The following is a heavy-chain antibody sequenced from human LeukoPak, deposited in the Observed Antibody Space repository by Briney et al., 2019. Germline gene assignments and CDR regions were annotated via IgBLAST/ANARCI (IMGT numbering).Heavy chain of an antibody. V-gene: IGHV3-7*01. D-gene: IGHD3-16*01. Sequence: PGGSLRLSCAASGFTFSDYYMSWVRQAPGKGLEWVANIKEDGSDKYYVDSVKGRFTVSRDNAKNSVFLQMNSLIDEDTGLYFCARAPLVVSRQYHYGLDVWGQGTTVTVSS. CDR2: IKEDGSDK. CDR1: GFTFSDYY. CDR3: ARAPLVVSRQYHYGLDV. J-gene: IGHJ6*02.